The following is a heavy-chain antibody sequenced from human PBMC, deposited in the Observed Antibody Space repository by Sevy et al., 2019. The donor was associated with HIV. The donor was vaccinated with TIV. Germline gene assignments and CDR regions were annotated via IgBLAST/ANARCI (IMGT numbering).Heavy chain of an antibody. CDR1: GFTFSSYS. CDR2: ISSSSSYI. V-gene: IGHV3-21*01. Sequence: GSLRLSCAASGFTFSSYSMNWVRQAPGKGLEWVSSISSSSSYIYYADSVKGRFTISRDNAKNSLYLQMNSLRAEDTAVYYCARADIVVVPAAIGRFYYGMDVWGQGTTVTVSS. J-gene: IGHJ6*02. CDR3: ARADIVVVPAAIGRFYYGMDV. D-gene: IGHD2-2*01.